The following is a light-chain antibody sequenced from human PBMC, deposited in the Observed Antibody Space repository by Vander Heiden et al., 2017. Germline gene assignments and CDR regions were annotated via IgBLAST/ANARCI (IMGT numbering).Light chain of an antibody. J-gene: IGKJ2*01. CDR2: AAS. Sequence: DLQMTQSPSSLSASVGDRVTITCRASQSISSNLNWDQQKPGKDPKLLIYAASSLQSGVPSRFSGSGSGTDFTLTISSLKPEDFATYDCQQNYRTPMYTCGQGTKLEIK. CDR1: QSISSN. V-gene: IGKV1-39*01. CDR3: QQNYRTPMYT.